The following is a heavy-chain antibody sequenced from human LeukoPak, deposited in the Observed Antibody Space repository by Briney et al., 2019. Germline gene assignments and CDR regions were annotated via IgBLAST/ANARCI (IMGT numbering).Heavy chain of an antibody. CDR2: IYFSGST. CDR3: ARGGYNWNDVPSWFDP. J-gene: IGHJ5*02. CDR1: GGSISSSSYY. Sequence: SETLSLTCTVSGGSISSSSYYWGWIRQPQGRGLEWLGRIYFSGSTYYNPSPKSRVTISVDTSKNQFSLKLSSVTAADTAVYYCARGGYNWNDVPSWFDPWGQGTLVTVSS. V-gene: IGHV4-39*01. D-gene: IGHD1-20*01.